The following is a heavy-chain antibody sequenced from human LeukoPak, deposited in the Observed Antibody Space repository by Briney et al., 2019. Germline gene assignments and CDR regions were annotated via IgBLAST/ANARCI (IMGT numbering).Heavy chain of an antibody. D-gene: IGHD2-21*01. CDR2: ISGSGHDI. V-gene: IGHV3-11*04. Sequence: GGSLRLSCAASGFTFSDSYMTWVRQAPGKGVEWVAYISGSGHDINYSESAKGRFTISRDNAKNSLYLQMNSLRVEDTAIYYCAKDIVGGGNDYWGQGTLVTVSS. CDR3: AKDIVGGGNDY. CDR1: GFTFSDSY. J-gene: IGHJ4*02.